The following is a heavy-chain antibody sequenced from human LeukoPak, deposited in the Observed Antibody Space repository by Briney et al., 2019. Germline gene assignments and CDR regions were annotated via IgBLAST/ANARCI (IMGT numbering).Heavy chain of an antibody. J-gene: IGHJ4*02. CDR3: ARTRLADPGDDTSFGGTPFDS. CDR2: IKSGGSVI. Sequence: GGSLRLSCVASGFTFKTYHMNWVRQAPGKGLEWLSGIKSGGSVIYYADSVKGRFTISRDDAMNSLFLQMSGLTVDDTAVYYCARTRLADPGDDTSFGGTPFDSWGQGTLVIVSS. D-gene: IGHD3-16*01. CDR1: GFTFKTYH. V-gene: IGHV3-48*03.